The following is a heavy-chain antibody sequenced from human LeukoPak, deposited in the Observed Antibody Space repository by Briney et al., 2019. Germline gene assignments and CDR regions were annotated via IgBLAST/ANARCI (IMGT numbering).Heavy chain of an antibody. Sequence: GGSLRLSCAASGFTLSSYAMSWVRQAPGKGLEWVSGISVSGSRTYYADSVKGRFTISRDNYKNTLYLQMNSLRAEGTAVYYCAKLVYDSSSGYWGQGTLVTVSS. J-gene: IGHJ4*02. D-gene: IGHD6-6*01. CDR1: GFTLSSYA. CDR3: AKLVYDSSSGY. V-gene: IGHV3-23*01. CDR2: ISVSGSRT.